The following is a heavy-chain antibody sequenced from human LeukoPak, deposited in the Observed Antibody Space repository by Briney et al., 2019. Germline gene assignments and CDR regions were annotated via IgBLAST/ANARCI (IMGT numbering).Heavy chain of an antibody. V-gene: IGHV4-59*12. Sequence: SETLSLTCTVSGGSISSYYWSWIRQPPGKGLEWIGYIYYSGSTNYNPSLKSRVTISVDTSKNQFSLKLSSVTAADTAVYYCARGLKTRRDGAARYYFDYWGQGTLVTVSS. CDR3: ARGLKTRRDGAARYYFDY. J-gene: IGHJ4*02. CDR1: GGSISSYY. CDR2: IYYSGST. D-gene: IGHD4-17*01.